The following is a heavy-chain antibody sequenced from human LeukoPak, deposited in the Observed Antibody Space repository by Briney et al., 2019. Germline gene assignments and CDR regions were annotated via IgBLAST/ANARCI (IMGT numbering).Heavy chain of an antibody. Sequence: LVKVSCKASGFTFTSSAVQWVRQARGQRLEWIGWIVVGSGNTNYAQKFQERVTITRDMSTSTAYMELSSLRSEDTAVYYCAASFGVVATTYYYYYGMDVWGQGTTVTVSS. CDR2: IVVGSGNT. V-gene: IGHV1-58*01. D-gene: IGHD5-12*01. CDR1: GFTFTSSA. CDR3: AASFGVVATTYYYYYGMDV. J-gene: IGHJ6*02.